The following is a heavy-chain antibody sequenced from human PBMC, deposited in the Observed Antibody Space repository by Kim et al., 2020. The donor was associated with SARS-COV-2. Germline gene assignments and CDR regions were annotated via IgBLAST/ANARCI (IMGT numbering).Heavy chain of an antibody. V-gene: IGHV3-30*04. CDR2: ISYDGSNK. D-gene: IGHD5-12*01. J-gene: IGHJ4*02. Sequence: GGSLRLSCAASGFTFSSYAMHWVRQAPGKGLEWVAVISYDGSNKYYADSVKGRFTISRDNSKNTLYLQMNSLRAEDTAVYYCARDSGGYSGYDHYFDYWGQGTLVTVSS. CDR1: GFTFSSYA. CDR3: ARDSGGYSGYDHYFDY.